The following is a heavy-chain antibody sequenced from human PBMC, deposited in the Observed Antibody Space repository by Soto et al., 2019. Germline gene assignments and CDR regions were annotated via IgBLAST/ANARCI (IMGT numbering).Heavy chain of an antibody. CDR3: ARAPPGTGMDV. Sequence: SGAVSLPGSLSGVSISSGDYCWSWIRQPPGKGVEWIGYLYYSGSTYYNPSHRSRVTISVDTAKNQCSLKLSSVTPADTAVYYCARAPPGTGMDVWGQGTTVTV. CDR1: GVSISSGDYC. CDR2: LYYSGST. V-gene: IGHV4-30-4*08. J-gene: IGHJ6*02.